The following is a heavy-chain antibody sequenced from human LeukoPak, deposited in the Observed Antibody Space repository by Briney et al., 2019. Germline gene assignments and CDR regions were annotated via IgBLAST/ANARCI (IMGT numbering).Heavy chain of an antibody. CDR1: GGSFSGYY. Sequence: PSETLSLTCAVYGGSFSGYYWSWIRQPPGKGLEWIGEINHSGSTNYNPSLKSRVTISVDTSKNQFSLKLSSVTAADTAVYYCARTTGYSSSWYNYYYVDVWGKGTTVTVSS. CDR2: INHSGST. J-gene: IGHJ6*03. V-gene: IGHV4-34*01. D-gene: IGHD6-13*01. CDR3: ARTTGYSSSWYNYYYVDV.